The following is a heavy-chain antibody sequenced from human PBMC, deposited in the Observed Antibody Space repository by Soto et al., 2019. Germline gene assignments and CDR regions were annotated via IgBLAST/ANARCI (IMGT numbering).Heavy chain of an antibody. CDR2: INHSGST. CDR1: GGSFSGYY. J-gene: IGHJ6*02. D-gene: IGHD2-21*02. V-gene: IGHV4-34*01. Sequence: PSETLSLTCAVYGGSFSGYYWSWIRQPPGKGLEWIGEINHSGSTNYNPSLKSRVTISVDTSKNQFSLKLSSVTAAGTAVYYCARGIVVVTAIYHYYYGMDVWGQGTTVTVSS. CDR3: ARGIVVVTAIYHYYYGMDV.